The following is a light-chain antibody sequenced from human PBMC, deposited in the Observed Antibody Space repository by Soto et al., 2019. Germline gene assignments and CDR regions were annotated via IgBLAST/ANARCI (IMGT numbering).Light chain of an antibody. CDR3: TLYAGSDNVI. CDR1: SSDVGGHNY. Sequence: QSALTQPPSASGSPGQSVTISCTETSSDVGGHNYVSWYQQHPGKAPKLLIYEVIQRPSGVPDRFSGSKSGNTASLTVSGLQAEDEADYYCTLYAGSDNVIFGGGTKVTVL. V-gene: IGLV2-8*01. CDR2: EVI. J-gene: IGLJ2*01.